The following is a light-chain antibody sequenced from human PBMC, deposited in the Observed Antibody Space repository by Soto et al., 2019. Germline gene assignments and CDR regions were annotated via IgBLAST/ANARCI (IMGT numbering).Light chain of an antibody. CDR3: QQYDSVFT. CDR2: GAS. CDR1: QDITNY. Sequence: DIQMTQSPSSLSASVGDRVTITCQASQDITNYLNWYRQKPGKAPNLLIYGASNLETGVPSRFSGSGSGTDFTFTISSLQAEDIGTYFCQQYDSVFTFGQGTRLEIK. J-gene: IGKJ5*01. V-gene: IGKV1-33*01.